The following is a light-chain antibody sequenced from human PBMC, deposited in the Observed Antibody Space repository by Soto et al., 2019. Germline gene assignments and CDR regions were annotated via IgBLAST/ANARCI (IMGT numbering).Light chain of an antibody. J-gene: IGLJ3*02. CDR2: DIN. CDR1: TGAVPSHHW. Sequence: QTVVTQEPSLLVSPGGTVPVTCGSSTGAVPSHHWPNWFQQKPGQAPRTLIYDINSKHSWTPARFSGSLLGGKAALTLSGAQPEDEAEYYCLLSYSGAWVFGGGTKLTVL. V-gene: IGLV7-46*01. CDR3: LLSYSGAWV.